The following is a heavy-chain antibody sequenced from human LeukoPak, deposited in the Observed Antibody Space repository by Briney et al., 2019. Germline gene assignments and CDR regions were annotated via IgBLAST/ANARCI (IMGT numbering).Heavy chain of an antibody. CDR3: ARDSITMTVVVGDLDY. CDR2: TRYDGSNK. D-gene: IGHD3-22*01. J-gene: IGHJ4*02. CDR1: GFTFSSYG. Sequence: GGSLRLSCAASGFTFSSYGMYWVRQAPGKGLEWVAFTRYDGSNKYYADSVKGQFTISRDNSKNTLYLQMNSLRAEDTAVYYCARDSITMTVVVGDLDYWGQGTLVTVSS. V-gene: IGHV3-30*02.